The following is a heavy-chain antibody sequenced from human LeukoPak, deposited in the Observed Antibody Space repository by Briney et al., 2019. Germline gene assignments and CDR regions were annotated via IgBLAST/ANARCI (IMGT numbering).Heavy chain of an antibody. V-gene: IGHV4-30-2*01. CDR3: ASRLCSSTSCYRYYYMDV. J-gene: IGHJ6*03. D-gene: IGHD2-2*02. Sequence: SETLSLTCTVSGGSISSGGYYWSWIRQPPGKGLEWIGYIYHRGSTYYNPSLKSRVTISVDRSKNQFSLKLSSVTAADTAVYYCASRLCSSTSCYRYYYMDVWGKGTTVTVSS. CDR2: IYHRGST. CDR1: GGSISSGGYY.